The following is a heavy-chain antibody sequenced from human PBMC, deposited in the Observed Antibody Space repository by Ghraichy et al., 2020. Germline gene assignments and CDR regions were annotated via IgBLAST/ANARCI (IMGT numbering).Heavy chain of an antibody. D-gene: IGHD5-12*01. J-gene: IGHJ6*03. Sequence: SETLSLTCAVYGGSFSGYYWSWIRQPPGKGLELIGEINHSGSTNYNPSLKSRVTISVDTSKNQFSLKLSSVTAADTAVYYCARRQGHSGYDYYYYYYMDVWGKGTTVTVSS. CDR2: INHSGST. CDR3: ARRQGHSGYDYYYYYYMDV. CDR1: GGSFSGYY. V-gene: IGHV4-34*01.